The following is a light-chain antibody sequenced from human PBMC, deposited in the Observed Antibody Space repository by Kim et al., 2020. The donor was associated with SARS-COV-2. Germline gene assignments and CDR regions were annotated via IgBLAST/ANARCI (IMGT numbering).Light chain of an antibody. CDR2: DVS. V-gene: IGLV2-14*01. CDR1: SSDVGAYNY. CDR3: SSYTTTSTL. J-gene: IGLJ2*01. Sequence: QSALTQPASVSGSPGQWITISCTGTSSDVGAYNYVSWYQQHPGKAPKLMIYDVSNRPSGVSNRFSGSKSGNTASLTISGLQAEDEADYYCSSYTTTSTLFGGGTQLTVL.